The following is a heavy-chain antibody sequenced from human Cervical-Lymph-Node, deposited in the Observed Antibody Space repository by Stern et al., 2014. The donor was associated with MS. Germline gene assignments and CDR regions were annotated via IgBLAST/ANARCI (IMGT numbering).Heavy chain of an antibody. CDR3: ANTYSYTSGSYYSDYYGLAV. CDR2: IAHTGGT. CDR1: GGSVSSGDYY. J-gene: IGHJ6*02. Sequence: QGQLQESGPGLVKPSQTLSLTCTVSGGSVSSGDYYWSWIRQPPGKGLEWIGFIAHTGGTYYNPSLQSRVTISVDTSKNQFSLKLTSVTAADTGVYYCANTYSYTSGSYYSDYYGLAVWGQGTTVTVSS. D-gene: IGHD3-10*01. V-gene: IGHV4-30-4*01.